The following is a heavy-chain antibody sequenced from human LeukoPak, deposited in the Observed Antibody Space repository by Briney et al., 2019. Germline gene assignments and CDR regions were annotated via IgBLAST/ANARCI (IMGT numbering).Heavy chain of an antibody. J-gene: IGHJ4*02. CDR3: ARGVKPGYSYGPNFDY. Sequence: MTGGSLRLSCVASGFTFSTYALSWVRQPPGKGLEWIGEINHSGSTNYNPSLKSRVTISVDTSKNQFSLKLSSVTAADTAVYYCARGVKPGYSYGPNFDYWGQGTLVTVSS. CDR1: GFTFSTYA. V-gene: IGHV4-34*01. CDR2: INHSGST. D-gene: IGHD5-18*01.